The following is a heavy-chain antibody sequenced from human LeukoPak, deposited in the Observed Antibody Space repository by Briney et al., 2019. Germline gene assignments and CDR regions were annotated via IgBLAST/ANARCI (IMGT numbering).Heavy chain of an antibody. V-gene: IGHV4-59*01. D-gene: IGHD1-26*01. CDR2: IYYSGST. CDR1: GGSISSYY. CDR3: ARVPTSGSYYGIFDY. Sequence: SETLSLTCTVSGGSISSYYWSWIRQPPGKGLEWIGYIYYSGSTNYNPSLKSRVTISVDTSKNQFSLKLSSVTAADTAAYYCARVPTSGSYYGIFDYWGQGTLVTVSS. J-gene: IGHJ4*02.